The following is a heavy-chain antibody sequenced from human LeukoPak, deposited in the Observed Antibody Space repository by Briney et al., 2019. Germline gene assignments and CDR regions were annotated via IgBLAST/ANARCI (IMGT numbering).Heavy chain of an antibody. CDR2: ISSDGNNK. D-gene: IGHD5-24*01. J-gene: IGHJ4*02. V-gene: IGHV3-30-3*01. CDR1: GFTFSNYP. Sequence: GRSLRLSCAASGFTFSNYPMHWVRQAPGKGLEWVAVISSDGNNKYYADSVKGRFTISRDNSLNTLHLQMNSLRTEDTAVYYCAREFGHNRWYFDYWGQGALVTVSS. CDR3: AREFGHNRWYFDY.